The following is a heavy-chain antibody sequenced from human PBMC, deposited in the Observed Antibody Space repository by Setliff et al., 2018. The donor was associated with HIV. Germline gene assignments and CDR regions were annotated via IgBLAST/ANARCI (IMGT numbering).Heavy chain of an antibody. D-gene: IGHD3-16*01. Sequence: ASVKVSCKASGYIFTRSGFNWVRQAPGKGPEWIGWISAYNGNTYSAQKFQGRVTMTTDSSTSTAYMELRSLRSDDTAMYYCARSGWTNYVVSPPSAMDVWGQGTTVTVSS. CDR2: ISAYNGNT. V-gene: IGHV1-18*01. CDR1: GYIFTRSG. J-gene: IGHJ6*02. CDR3: ARSGWTNYVVSPPSAMDV.